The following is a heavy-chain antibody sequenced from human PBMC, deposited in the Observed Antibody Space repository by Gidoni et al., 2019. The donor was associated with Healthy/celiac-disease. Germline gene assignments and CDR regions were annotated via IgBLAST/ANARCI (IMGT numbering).Heavy chain of an antibody. V-gene: IGHV3-21*01. CDR2: ISSRSSYI. CDR3: ARDPDTAMVGGDAFDI. D-gene: IGHD5-18*01. CDR1: GFTFSSYS. J-gene: IGHJ3*02. Sequence: EVQLVESGGGLVKPGGSLRLSCAASGFTFSSYSMNWVRQAPGKGRDWVSSISSRSSYIYYADSVKGRFTISRDNAKNSLYLQMNSLRAEDTAVYYCARDPDTAMVGGDAFDIWGQGTMVTVSS.